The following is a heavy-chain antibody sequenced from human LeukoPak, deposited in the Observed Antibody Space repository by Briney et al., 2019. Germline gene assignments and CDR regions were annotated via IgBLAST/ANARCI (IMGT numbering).Heavy chain of an antibody. J-gene: IGHJ4*02. CDR1: GFTFSSYS. D-gene: IGHD6-19*01. CDR2: ISSSSSYI. V-gene: IGHV3-21*01. Sequence: GGSLRLSYAASGFTFSSYSMNWVRQAPGKGLEWVSSISSSSSYIYYADSVKGRFTISRDNAKNSLYLQMDSMRAEDTAVYYCARANGWSLPPFYWGQGTLVTVSS. CDR3: ARANGWSLPPFY.